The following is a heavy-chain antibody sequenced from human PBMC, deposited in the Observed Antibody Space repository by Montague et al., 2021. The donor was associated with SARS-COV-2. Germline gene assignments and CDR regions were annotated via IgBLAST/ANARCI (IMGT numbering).Heavy chain of an antibody. CDR2: KHYSGIT. J-gene: IGHJ4*02. D-gene: IGHD5-24*01. V-gene: IGHV4-39*02. CDR3: VRDGYTHVDY. Sequence: LGLNKNKHYSGITYNNPSLKNRVTMSVDTSKNQFSLKLSSVTAADTAVYYCVRDGYTHVDYCGQGTLVTGSS.